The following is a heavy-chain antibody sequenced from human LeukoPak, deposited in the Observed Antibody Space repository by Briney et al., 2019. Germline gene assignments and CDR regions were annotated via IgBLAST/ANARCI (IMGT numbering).Heavy chain of an antibody. Sequence: GGSLRLSCAASGFTFSSYSMNWVRQAPGKGLEWASSISSSSSYIYYADSVKGRFTISRDNAKNSLYLQMNSLRAEDTAVYYCARDSPGWIGYWGQGTLVTVSS. D-gene: IGHD2-15*01. CDR2: ISSSSSYI. CDR1: GFTFSSYS. V-gene: IGHV3-21*01. J-gene: IGHJ4*02. CDR3: ARDSPGWIGY.